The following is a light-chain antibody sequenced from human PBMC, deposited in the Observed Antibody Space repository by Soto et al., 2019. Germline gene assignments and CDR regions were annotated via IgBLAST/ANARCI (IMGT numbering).Light chain of an antibody. CDR2: GAS. CDR1: QSVSSSY. V-gene: IGKV3-20*01. Sequence: EIVLTQSPGTLSLSPGERATLSCRASQSVSSSYLAWYQQKPGQAPRLLIYGASSRATVISDRFSGSGSGTDFTLTISRLETKDFAVYYCQQYGSSPSWTFGQGTKVEIK. J-gene: IGKJ1*01. CDR3: QQYGSSPSWT.